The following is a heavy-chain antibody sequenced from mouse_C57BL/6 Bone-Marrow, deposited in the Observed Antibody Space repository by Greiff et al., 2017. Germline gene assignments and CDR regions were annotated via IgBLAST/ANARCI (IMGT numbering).Heavy chain of an antibody. J-gene: IGHJ1*03. CDR3: AREGYGSYYWYFDV. V-gene: IGHV1-81*01. CDR1: GYTFTSYG. Sequence: VQLQQSGAELARPGASVKLSCKASGYTFTSYGISWVKQRTGQGLEWIGEIYPRSGNTYYNEKFKGKATLTADKSSSTAYMELRSLTSEDSAVYFCAREGYGSYYWYFDVWGTGTTVTVSS. CDR2: IYPRSGNT. D-gene: IGHD1-1*01.